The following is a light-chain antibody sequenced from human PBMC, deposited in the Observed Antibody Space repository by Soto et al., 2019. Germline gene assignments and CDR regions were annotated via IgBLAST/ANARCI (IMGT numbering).Light chain of an antibody. V-gene: IGKV3-20*01. J-gene: IGKJ2*01. Sequence: EIVLTQSPGTLSLSPGQRATLSCRASQRVSSTYLAWYQQKPGQAPRLLIYGASNRATGILDKFSGSGSGTDFTLTINRLEPEDFAVYYCQQYGGSPKTFGQGTKLEI. CDR2: GAS. CDR3: QQYGGSPKT. CDR1: QRVSSTY.